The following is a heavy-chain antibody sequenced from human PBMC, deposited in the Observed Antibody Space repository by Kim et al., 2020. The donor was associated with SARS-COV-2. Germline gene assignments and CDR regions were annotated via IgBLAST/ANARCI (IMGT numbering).Heavy chain of an antibody. Sequence: NPPLKDRDAISVNTSKNQLSQKLSSVTAADTAVYYCARSVMWFGEAAFDYWGQGTLVTVSS. CDR3: ARSVMWFGEAAFDY. V-gene: IGHV4-39*01. J-gene: IGHJ4*02. D-gene: IGHD3-10*01.